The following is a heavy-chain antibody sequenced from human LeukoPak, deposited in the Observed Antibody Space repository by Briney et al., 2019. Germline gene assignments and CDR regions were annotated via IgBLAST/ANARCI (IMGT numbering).Heavy chain of an antibody. CDR1: DGSLSSGSYY. J-gene: IGHJ4*02. V-gene: IGHV4-61*01. CDR3: ARGEGAYSSDSFDY. CDR2: IYYSGST. D-gene: IGHD6-25*01. Sequence: SETLSLTCTVSDGSLSSGSYYWRWIRQPPGKGLEWIGDIYYSGSTNYNPSLKSRVTIPVDTSKNQLSLRLSAVTAADTAVYYCARGEGAYSSDSFDYWGQGTLVSVSS.